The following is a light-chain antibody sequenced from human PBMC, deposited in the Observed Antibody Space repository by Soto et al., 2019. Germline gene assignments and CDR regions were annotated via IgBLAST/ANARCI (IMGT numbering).Light chain of an antibody. CDR1: QSLLHSNGYKY. CDR2: LGS. CDR3: MQTLQTPPWT. Sequence: DIVMTQSPLSLPVTPGEPASISCRSSQSLLHSNGYKYWDWYLQKPGQSPQLLIYLGSYRASGVPDRFSGSGSGTDFTLKISRVEAEDVGVYYCMQTLQTPPWTFGQGTKVEIK. V-gene: IGKV2-28*01. J-gene: IGKJ1*01.